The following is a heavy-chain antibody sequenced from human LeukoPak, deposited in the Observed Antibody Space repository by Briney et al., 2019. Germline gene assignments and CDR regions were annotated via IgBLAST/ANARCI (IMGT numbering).Heavy chain of an antibody. J-gene: IGHJ4*02. CDR1: GFTFSSYW. Sequence: GGPLRLSCAASGFTFSSYWMHWVRQPPGKGLVWVSRINSDGSSTSYADSVKGRFTISRDNAKNTLYLQMNSLRAEDTAVYYCARGGQLWLRPFDYWGQGTLVTVSP. CDR2: INSDGSST. CDR3: ARGGQLWLRPFDY. D-gene: IGHD5-18*01. V-gene: IGHV3-74*01.